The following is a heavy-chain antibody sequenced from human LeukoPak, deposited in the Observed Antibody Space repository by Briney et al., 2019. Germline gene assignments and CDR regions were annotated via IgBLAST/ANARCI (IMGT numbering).Heavy chain of an antibody. V-gene: IGHV3-66*01. J-gene: IGHJ4*02. D-gene: IGHD3-10*01. CDR3: ATITMVRGVIRE. CDR1: EFSVGSNY. CDR2: IYSGGST. Sequence: GGSLRLSCAASEFSVGSNYMTWVRQAPGKGLEWVSLIYSGGSTYYADSVKGRFTISRDNAKNSLYLQMNSLRAEDTAVYYCATITMVRGVIREWGQGTLVTVSS.